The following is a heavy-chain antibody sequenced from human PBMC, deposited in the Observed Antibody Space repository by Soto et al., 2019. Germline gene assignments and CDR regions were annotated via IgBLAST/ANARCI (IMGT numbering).Heavy chain of an antibody. CDR1: GFTLRSYW. J-gene: IGHJ4*01. V-gene: IGHV3-7*01. CDR3: ARESGYGSGSSVNHYLGC. CDR2: IKTDASEK. D-gene: IGHD3-10*01. Sequence: PGGSLRLSCAASGFTLRSYWMSWVRQAPGKGLEWLATIKTDASEKKYVDSVKGRFTVSRDNAKNSLYLQMDSLRAEDTAVYYCARESGYGSGSSVNHYLGCWGRGSLVTVSS.